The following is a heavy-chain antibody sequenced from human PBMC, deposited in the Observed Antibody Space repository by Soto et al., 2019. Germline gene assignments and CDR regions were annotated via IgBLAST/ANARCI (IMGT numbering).Heavy chain of an antibody. D-gene: IGHD5-18*01. CDR2: IYYSGST. J-gene: IGHJ4*02. V-gene: IGHV4-30-4*01. CDR1: GGSISSGDYY. CDR3: AGVLKIQLWSGYFDY. Sequence: SETLSLTCTVSGGSISSGDYYWSWIRQPPGKGLEWIGYIYYSGSTYYNPSYKSRVTISVDTSKNQFSLKLSSVTAADTAVYYCAGVLKIQLWSGYFDYWGQGTLVTVSS.